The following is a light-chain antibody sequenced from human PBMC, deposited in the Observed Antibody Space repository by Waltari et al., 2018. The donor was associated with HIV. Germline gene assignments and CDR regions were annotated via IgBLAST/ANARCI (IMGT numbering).Light chain of an antibody. J-gene: IGLJ1*01. Sequence: QSVLTQQPSVSGAPGHKITISCTGGSANVGATYDVHWYQQLPGAAPKLLIYGNTNRPSGVPDRFSGSKSGTSASLSITGLQAEDAADYYCQSYDSRVFGSGTTVIVL. CDR2: GNT. V-gene: IGLV1-40*01. CDR1: SANVGATYD. CDR3: QSYDSRV.